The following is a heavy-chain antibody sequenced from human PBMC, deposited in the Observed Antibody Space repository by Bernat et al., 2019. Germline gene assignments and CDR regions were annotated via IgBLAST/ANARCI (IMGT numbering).Heavy chain of an antibody. Sequence: EVQLVESGGGVVQPGGSLRLSCAASGFTFDAFSMHWVRQAPGKGLEWVSLIRGDGNNIHYADSVKGRFTISRDNNKNSRYLQMNSLSTEDTVFYYCAKGICPGAYLVDYWGQGTLVTVSS. CDR3: AKGICPGAYLVDY. J-gene: IGHJ4*02. CDR2: IRGDGNNI. V-gene: IGHV3-43*02. D-gene: IGHD2/OR15-2a*01. CDR1: GFTFDAFS.